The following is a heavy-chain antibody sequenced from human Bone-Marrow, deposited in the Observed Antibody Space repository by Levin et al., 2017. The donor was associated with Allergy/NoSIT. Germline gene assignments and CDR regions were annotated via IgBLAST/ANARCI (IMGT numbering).Heavy chain of an antibody. CDR3: ARDENYYDSSGKRYYYGMDG. CDR1: GFTFSSYA. Sequence: GESLKISCAASGFTFSSYAMHWVRQAPGKGLEWVAVISYDGSNKYYADSVKGRFTISRDNSKNTLYLQMNSLRAEDTAVYYCARDENYYDSSGKRYYYGMDGWGQGTTVTVSS. J-gene: IGHJ6*02. D-gene: IGHD3-22*01. CDR2: ISYDGSNK. V-gene: IGHV3-30*04.